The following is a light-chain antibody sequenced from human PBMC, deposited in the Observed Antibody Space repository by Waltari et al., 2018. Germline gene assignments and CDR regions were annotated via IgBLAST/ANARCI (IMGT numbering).Light chain of an antibody. Sequence: SSELTKPPSVSVSPAQTTSITCSGARLGAKYACWYQQRPGQSPVLVIYQDTKRPSGIPDRFSGSNSGNTATLTISGTQAMDEADYYCQAWDSSVVFGGGTKLTVL. CDR2: QDT. CDR3: QAWDSSVV. V-gene: IGLV3-1*01. J-gene: IGLJ2*01. CDR1: RLGAKY.